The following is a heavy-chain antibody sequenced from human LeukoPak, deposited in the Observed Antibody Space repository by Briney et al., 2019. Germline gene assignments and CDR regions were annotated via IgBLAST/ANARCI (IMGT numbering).Heavy chain of an antibody. CDR2: IYYSGST. Sequence: SETLSLTCTVSSGSISSSSYYWGWIRQPPGKGLEWIGSIYYSGSTYYKPSLKSRVTISVDTSKNPFSLKLSSVTAADTAVYYCARCGYYDFWSGYNPATFDYWGQGTLVTVSS. CDR1: SGSISSSSYY. V-gene: IGHV4-39*01. D-gene: IGHD3-3*01. J-gene: IGHJ4*02. CDR3: ARCGYYDFWSGYNPATFDY.